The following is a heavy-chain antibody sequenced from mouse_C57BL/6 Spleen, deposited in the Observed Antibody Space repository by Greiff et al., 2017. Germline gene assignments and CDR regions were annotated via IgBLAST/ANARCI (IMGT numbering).Heavy chain of an antibody. V-gene: IGHV1-19*01. CDR3: ARGYGSSSWFAD. D-gene: IGHD1-1*01. CDR1: GYTFTDYY. CDR2: INPYNGGT. J-gene: IGHJ3*01. Sequence: EVQLQQSGPVLVKPGASVKMSCKASGYTFTDYYMNWVKQSHGKSLEWIGVINPYNGGTSYNQKFKGKATLTVDKSSSTAYMELNSLTSEDSAVYYCARGYGSSSWFADWGQGTLVTVSA.